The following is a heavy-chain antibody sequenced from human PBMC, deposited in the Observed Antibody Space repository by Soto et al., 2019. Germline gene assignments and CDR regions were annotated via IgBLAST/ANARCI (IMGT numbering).Heavy chain of an antibody. Sequence: GSLRLSCAASGFTFSSYEMNWIRQPPGKGLEWIGSIYYSGSTYYNPSLKSRVTISVDTSKNQFSLKLSSVTAADTAVYDCARHVWFGESGCFDYWGQGTLVTVSS. CDR3: ARHVWFGESGCFDY. CDR1: GFTFSSYE. CDR2: IYYSGST. V-gene: IGHV4-39*01. D-gene: IGHD3-10*01. J-gene: IGHJ4*02.